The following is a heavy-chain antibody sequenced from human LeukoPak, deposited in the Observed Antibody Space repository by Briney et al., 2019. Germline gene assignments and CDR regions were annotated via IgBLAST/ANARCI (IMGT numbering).Heavy chain of an antibody. Sequence: GCSLRLSCAASGFTFSSYGILWVRQAPGKGLEWVSVIWYDGSNKYYADPVKGWFTISRDNSKNTLFLQMNSLRAEDTAVYYCARLGQKWSLDYWGQGTLVTVSS. D-gene: IGHD2-8*01. CDR1: GFTFSSYG. CDR2: IWYDGSNK. CDR3: ARLGQKWSLDY. V-gene: IGHV3-33*01. J-gene: IGHJ4*02.